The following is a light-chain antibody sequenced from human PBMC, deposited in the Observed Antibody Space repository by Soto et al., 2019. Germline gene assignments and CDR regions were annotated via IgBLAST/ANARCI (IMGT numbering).Light chain of an antibody. CDR2: GAS. J-gene: IGKJ1*01. Sequence: EIVLTQSPGTLSLSPGERATLSCRASQSVSNNYLAWYQQKPGQAPRLLIYGASNRATGIPDRFSGSGSGTDFTLTISSLQPDDFATYYCQQYSTYPWTFGQGTKVDI. CDR1: QSVSNNY. V-gene: IGKV3-20*01. CDR3: QQYSTYPWT.